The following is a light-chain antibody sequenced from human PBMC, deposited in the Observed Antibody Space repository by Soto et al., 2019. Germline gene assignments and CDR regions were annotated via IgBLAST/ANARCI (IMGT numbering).Light chain of an antibody. CDR2: EVS. CDR3: SSYAVSNNQV. Sequence: QYALTQPPSASGSPGQSVTISCTGTSSDVGGYNYVSWYQQHPGRAPQLMIYEVSKRPSGVPDRFSGSKSGNTASLTVSGLQTEDEADYYCSSYAVSNNQVCGTGTKVTVL. CDR1: SSDVGGYNY. J-gene: IGLJ1*01. V-gene: IGLV2-8*01.